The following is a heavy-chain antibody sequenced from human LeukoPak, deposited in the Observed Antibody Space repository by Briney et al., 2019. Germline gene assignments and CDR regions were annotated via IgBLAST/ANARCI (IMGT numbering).Heavy chain of an antibody. CDR2: ISSSSSYI. D-gene: IGHD3-22*01. V-gene: IGHV3-21*01. J-gene: IGHJ4*02. Sequence: PGGSLRLPCAASGFTFSSYSMNWVRQAPGKGLEWVSSISSSSSYIYYADSVKGRFTISRDNARNSLYLQMNSLRAEDTAVYYCARGFPYYDSSGLGEGYWGQGTLVTVSS. CDR1: GFTFSSYS. CDR3: ARGFPYYDSSGLGEGY.